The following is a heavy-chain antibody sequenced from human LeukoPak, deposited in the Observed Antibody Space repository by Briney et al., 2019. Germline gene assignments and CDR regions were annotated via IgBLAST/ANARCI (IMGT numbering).Heavy chain of an antibody. CDR2: IYYSGST. J-gene: IGHJ3*02. D-gene: IGHD3-10*01. CDR1: GGSISSSSNY. Sequence: SETLSLTCTVSGGSISSSSNYWGWIRQSPGKGLEWIGSIYYSGSTYYNPSLKSRVTISVDTTKNVFSLRLSSVTAADTAVYYCARRASRDGSGSYSGAFDIWGQGTMVTVSS. V-gene: IGHV4-39*01. CDR3: ARRASRDGSGSYSGAFDI.